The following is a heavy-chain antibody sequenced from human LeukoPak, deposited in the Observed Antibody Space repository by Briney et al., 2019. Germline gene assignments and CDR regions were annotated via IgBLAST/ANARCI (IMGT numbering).Heavy chain of an antibody. V-gene: IGHV3-23*01. CDR2: ISASAAMT. Sequence: GGSLRLSCEASGFTFNNYVMTWVRQAPGKGLEWVSSISASAAMTYYADSVKGRFTISRDNAKNSLYLQMNSLRAEDTAVYYCARDGRMATTDTEQFDYWGQGTLVTVSS. CDR1: GFTFNNYV. D-gene: IGHD5-24*01. CDR3: ARDGRMATTDTEQFDY. J-gene: IGHJ4*02.